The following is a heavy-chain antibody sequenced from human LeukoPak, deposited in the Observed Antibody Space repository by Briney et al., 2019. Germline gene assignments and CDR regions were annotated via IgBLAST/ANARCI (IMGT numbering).Heavy chain of an antibody. V-gene: IGHV3-23*01. J-gene: IGHJ3*02. CDR2: IRDSGGST. Sequence: PGGALRLSCAASGFTFSSYAMSWVRQAPGKGLEWVSAIRDSGGSTHYADSVKGRFTTSRDNSKNTLYLQMNSLRAEDTAVYYCAREGVGATYAFDIWGQGTMVTVSS. D-gene: IGHD1-26*01. CDR3: AREGVGATYAFDI. CDR1: GFTFSSYA.